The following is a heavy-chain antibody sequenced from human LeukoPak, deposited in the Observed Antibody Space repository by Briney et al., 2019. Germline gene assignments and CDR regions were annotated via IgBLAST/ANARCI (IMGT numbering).Heavy chain of an antibody. D-gene: IGHD6-13*01. V-gene: IGHV3-53*01. Sequence: PGGSLRLSCAASGFTVSSNYMSWVRQAPGKGLEWVSVIYSGGSTTYADSLKGRFTISRDNSKNTLYLQMNSLRAEDTAVYYCAREPMIAAAGKGTDYWGQGTLVTVSS. CDR2: IYSGGST. CDR1: GFTVSSNY. CDR3: AREPMIAAAGKGTDY. J-gene: IGHJ4*02.